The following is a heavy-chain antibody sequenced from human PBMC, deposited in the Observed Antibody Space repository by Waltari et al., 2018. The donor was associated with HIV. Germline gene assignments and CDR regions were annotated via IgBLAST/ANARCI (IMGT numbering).Heavy chain of an antibody. J-gene: IGHJ3*02. V-gene: IGHV4-59*01. D-gene: IGHD1-1*01. CDR1: GASISSYY. CDR3: ARYKGRAFDI. Sequence: QVQVQESGPGLVKPSETLYLTCSVSGASISSYYWTWIRQPPGEGLDWIGYVYNSVNTNYNPSLKSRVTISVDTSKNQFSLKMTSVTAADTAVYYCARYKGRAFDIWGQGTMVTVSS. CDR2: VYNSVNT.